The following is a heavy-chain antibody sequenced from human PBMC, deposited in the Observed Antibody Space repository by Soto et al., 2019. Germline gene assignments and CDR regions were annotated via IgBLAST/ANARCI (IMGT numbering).Heavy chain of an antibody. D-gene: IGHD2-2*01. CDR2: INWNGGST. J-gene: IGHJ4*02. Sequence: GSLRLSCAASGFTFDDYGMSWVRQAPGKGLEWVSGINWNGGSTGYADSVKGRFTISRDNAKNSLYLQMNSLRAEDTALYHCARMGYCSSTSCYAGGIDYWGQGTLVTVSS. V-gene: IGHV3-20*01. CDR3: ARMGYCSSTSCYAGGIDY. CDR1: GFTFDDYG.